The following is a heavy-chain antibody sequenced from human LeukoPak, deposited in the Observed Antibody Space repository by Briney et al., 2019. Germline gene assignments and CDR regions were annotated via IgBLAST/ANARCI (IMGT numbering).Heavy chain of an antibody. V-gene: IGHV1-46*01. Sequence: ASVKVSCKASGDTFSSYYMHWVRQAPGQGLEWMGIINPSGGSITYAQMFQGRVTMTGDMSTSTVYMELSSLRSEDTSVYYCARGRHYYESSDYYYEGDAFDVWGQGTMVTVSS. CDR1: GDTFSSYY. D-gene: IGHD3-22*01. J-gene: IGHJ3*01. CDR3: ARGRHYYESSDYYYEGDAFDV. CDR2: INPSGGSI.